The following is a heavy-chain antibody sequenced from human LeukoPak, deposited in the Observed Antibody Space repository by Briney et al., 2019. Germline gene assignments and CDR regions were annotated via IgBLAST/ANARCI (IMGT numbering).Heavy chain of an antibody. CDR2: IYTGGST. CDR1: GGSISSYY. D-gene: IGHD3-22*01. Sequence: SETLSLTCTVSGGSISSYYWSWIRQPAGKGLEWIGRIYTGGSTNYNPSLKSRVTMSVDTSKNQFSLKLSSVTAADTAVYYCARVRSHYYDSSGYQYYFDYWGQGTLVTVSS. CDR3: ARVRSHYYDSSGYQYYFDY. V-gene: IGHV4-4*07. J-gene: IGHJ4*02.